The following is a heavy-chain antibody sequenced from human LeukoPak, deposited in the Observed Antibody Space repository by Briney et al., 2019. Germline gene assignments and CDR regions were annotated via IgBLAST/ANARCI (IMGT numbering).Heavy chain of an antibody. CDR1: GGSISSYY. Sequence: PSETLSLTCTVSGGSISSYYWSWIRQPAGKGLEWIGRIYTSGSTNYNPSLKSRVTMSVDTSKNQFSLKLSSVTAADTAVYYCARDLGVSGYYYDSSGWEGFDIWGQGTMVTVSS. CDR3: ARDLGVSGYYYDSSGWEGFDI. J-gene: IGHJ3*02. CDR2: IYTSGST. D-gene: IGHD3-22*01. V-gene: IGHV4-4*07.